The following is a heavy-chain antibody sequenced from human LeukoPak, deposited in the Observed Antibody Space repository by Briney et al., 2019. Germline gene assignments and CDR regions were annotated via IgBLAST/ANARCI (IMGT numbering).Heavy chain of an antibody. CDR3: ARSHYYYDSSGYPTDYYYYYGMDV. CDR2: ISAYNGNT. CDR1: GYTFTSYA. D-gene: IGHD3-22*01. Sequence: ASVKVSCKASGYTFTSYAMNWVRQAPGQGLEWMGWISAYNGNTNYAQKLQGRVTMTTDTSTSTAYMELRSLRSDDTAVYYCARSHYYYDSSGYPTDYYYYYGMDVWGQGTTVTVSS. V-gene: IGHV1-18*01. J-gene: IGHJ6*02.